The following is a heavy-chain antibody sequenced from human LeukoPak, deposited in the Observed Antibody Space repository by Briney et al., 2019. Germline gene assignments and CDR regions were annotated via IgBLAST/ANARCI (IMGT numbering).Heavy chain of an antibody. D-gene: IGHD1-1*01. CDR1: GGSLSGYY. CDR2: INHSGST. Sequence: PSETLSLTCAVSGGSLSGYYSSWIRQPPGKGLEWIGEINHSGSTNYNPSLKSRVTISVDTSKNQFSLKLSSVTAADTAVYYCARGAPENNNWNGGSWGQGTLVTVSS. CDR3: ARGAPENNNWNGGS. J-gene: IGHJ4*02. V-gene: IGHV4-34*01.